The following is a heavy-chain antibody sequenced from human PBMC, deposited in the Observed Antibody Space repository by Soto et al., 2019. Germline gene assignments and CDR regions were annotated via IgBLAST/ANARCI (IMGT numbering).Heavy chain of an antibody. V-gene: IGHV5-10-1*01. Sequence: GESLKISCKGSGYSFTSYWISCVRQMPGKGLEWMGRIDPSDSYTNYSPSFQGHVTISADKSISTAYLQRSSLKASDTAMYYCATDIVVVPAAIWVGMEVWGQGTTVTVSS. J-gene: IGHJ6*02. D-gene: IGHD2-2*01. CDR2: IDPSDSYT. CDR1: GYSFTSYW. CDR3: ATDIVVVPAAIWVGMEV.